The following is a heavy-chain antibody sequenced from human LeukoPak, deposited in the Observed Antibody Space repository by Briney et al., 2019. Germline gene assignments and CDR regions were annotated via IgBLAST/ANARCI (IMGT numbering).Heavy chain of an antibody. CDR1: GFTFSSYS. J-gene: IGHJ4*02. V-gene: IGHV3-21*04. CDR3: AKDIGPGIVGANDY. CDR2: ISSSSSYI. D-gene: IGHD1-26*01. Sequence: GGSLRLSCAASGFTFSSYSMNWVRQAPGKGLEWVSSISSSSSYIYYADSVKGRFTISRDNAKNSLYLQMNSLRAEDTALYYCAKDIGPGIVGANDYWGQGTLVTVSS.